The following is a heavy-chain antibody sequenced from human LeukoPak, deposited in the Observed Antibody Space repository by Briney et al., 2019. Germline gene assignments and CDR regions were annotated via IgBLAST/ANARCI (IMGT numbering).Heavy chain of an antibody. D-gene: IGHD6-6*01. J-gene: IGHJ5*02. Sequence: GASLRLSCAASGFTFSSYAMTWVRQAPGKGLEWFSSIVSSGGNTYYADSVKGRFTISRDNSKNTLYLQMNSLRAEDTAVYYCAKDGLYSDSSNNWFDPWGQGTLVTVSS. CDR2: IVSSGGNT. CDR3: AKDGLYSDSSNNWFDP. CDR1: GFTFSSYA. V-gene: IGHV3-23*01.